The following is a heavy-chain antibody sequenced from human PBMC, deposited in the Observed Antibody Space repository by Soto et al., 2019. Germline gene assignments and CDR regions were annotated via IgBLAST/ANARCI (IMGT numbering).Heavy chain of an antibody. CDR2: IYYSGST. Sequence: QVQLQESGPGLVKPSQTLSLTCTVSGGSISSGDYYWSWIRQPPGKGLEWIGYIYYSGSTYYNPCLKRGVTISVDTSKNQFSLKLSSVTAADTAVYYCASAHSYGGHRVHFDYWGQGTLVTVSS. CDR1: GGSISSGDYY. V-gene: IGHV4-30-4*01. J-gene: IGHJ4*02. D-gene: IGHD4-17*01. CDR3: ASAHSYGGHRVHFDY.